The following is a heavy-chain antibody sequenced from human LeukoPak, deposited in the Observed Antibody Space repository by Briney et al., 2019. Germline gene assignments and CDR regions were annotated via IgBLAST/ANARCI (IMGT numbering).Heavy chain of an antibody. CDR1: GFTFNNAW. CDR3: STMENYYNDTHFDY. J-gene: IGHJ4*02. CDR2: IKNTVHGGTT. D-gene: IGHD3-10*01. Sequence: GGSLRLSCAASGFTFNNAWMTWVRQAPGKGLEWVGLIKNTVHGGTTASAAPVKGRFTISRDDSKNMLYLQMNNLKTEDTAVYYCSTMENYYNDTHFDYRGPGTLVTVSS. V-gene: IGHV3-15*01.